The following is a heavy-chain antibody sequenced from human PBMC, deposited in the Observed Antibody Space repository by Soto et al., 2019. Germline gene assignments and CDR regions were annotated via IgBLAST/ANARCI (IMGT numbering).Heavy chain of an antibody. CDR2: ISSSGSTI. CDR1: GFTFSSYE. J-gene: IGHJ4*02. Sequence: GGSLRLSCAASGFTFSSYEMNWVRQAPGKGLEWVSYISSSGSTIYYADSVKGRFTISRDNAKNSLYLQMNSLRAEDTAVYYCARARTWSGYIFDYWGQGTLVTVSS. V-gene: IGHV3-48*03. CDR3: ARARTWSGYIFDY. D-gene: IGHD3-3*01.